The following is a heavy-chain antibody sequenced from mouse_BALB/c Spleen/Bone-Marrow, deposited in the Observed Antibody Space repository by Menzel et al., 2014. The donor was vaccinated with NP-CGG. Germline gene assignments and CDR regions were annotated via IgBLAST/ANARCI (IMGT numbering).Heavy chain of an antibody. Sequence: EVKLVESGAELVKPGASVELSCTASGFNIKDTYMHWVKQRPEQGLEWIGRIDPANGNTKYDPKFQGKATITADTSSNTAYLQLSSLTSEDTAVYYCARFPYDYGGGDYWGQGTTLTVSS. CDR3: ARFPYDYGGGDY. CDR2: IDPANGNT. V-gene: IGHV14-3*02. J-gene: IGHJ2*01. CDR1: GFNIKDTY. D-gene: IGHD2-4*01.